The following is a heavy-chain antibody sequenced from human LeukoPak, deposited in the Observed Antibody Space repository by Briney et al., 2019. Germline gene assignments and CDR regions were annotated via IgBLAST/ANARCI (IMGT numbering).Heavy chain of an antibody. CDR2: IKQDGTET. CDR1: GFTFSSYW. D-gene: IGHD3-10*01. CDR3: ARLWEDSESCYRPNDY. Sequence: PGGSLRLSCAASGFTFSSYWMSWVRQAPGKGLEWVANIKQDGTETYYVDSVRGRFTISRDNAKNSLYLQMNSLRVEDTAVYYCARLWEDSESCYRPNDYWGQGTLVTVSS. J-gene: IGHJ4*02. V-gene: IGHV3-7*01.